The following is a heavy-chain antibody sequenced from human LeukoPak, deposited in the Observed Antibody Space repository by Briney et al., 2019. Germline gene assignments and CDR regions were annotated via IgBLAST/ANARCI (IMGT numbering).Heavy chain of an antibody. CDR1: GGSTSSHY. D-gene: IGHD1-26*01. CDR2: IYYSGST. Sequence: PSETLSLTCTVSGGSTSSHYWSWIRQPPGKGLEWIGYIYYSGSTNYNPSLKSRVTISVDTSKNQFSLKLSSVTAADTAVYYCARIRESIVGARFGFDPWGQGTLVTVSS. CDR3: ARIRESIVGARFGFDP. J-gene: IGHJ5*02. V-gene: IGHV4-59*11.